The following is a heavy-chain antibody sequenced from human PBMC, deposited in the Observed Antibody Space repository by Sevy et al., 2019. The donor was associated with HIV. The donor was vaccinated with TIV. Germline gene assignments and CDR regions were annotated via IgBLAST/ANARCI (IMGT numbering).Heavy chain of an antibody. J-gene: IGHJ4*02. CDR2: MSYSAFT. V-gene: IGHV4-59*13. CDR3: AGDQGAGYFDH. CDR1: ADSINSYY. Sequence: SETLSLTCTVSADSINSYYYSWIRQPPGGGLEWIGFMSYSAFTNSNTSLKSRVTLSIDTSKNQISLKLTSVTPADTAIYFCAGDQGAGYFDHWGQGTLVTVSS.